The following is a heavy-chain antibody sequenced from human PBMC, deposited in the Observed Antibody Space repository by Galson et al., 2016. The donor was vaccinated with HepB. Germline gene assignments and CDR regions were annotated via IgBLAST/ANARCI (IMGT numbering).Heavy chain of an antibody. J-gene: IGHJ6*03. CDR3: ARNYAEGLSSYYYMDV. D-gene: IGHD4-17*01. CDR1: GGSISRYY. Sequence: SETLSLTCTVSGGSISRYYWSWVQQPPGKGLEWIGYIYYTGSTTYNPSLKSRVVISVDTSKNQFSLRLSSVTAADTAAYYCARNYAEGLSSYYYMDVWGQGTTVSVSS. CDR2: IYYTGST. V-gene: IGHV4-59*01.